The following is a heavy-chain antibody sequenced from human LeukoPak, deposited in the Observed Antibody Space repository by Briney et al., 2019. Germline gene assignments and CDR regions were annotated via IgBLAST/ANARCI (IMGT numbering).Heavy chain of an antibody. V-gene: IGHV3-23*01. CDR1: GFTFSNFA. CDR2: ISGSDGRL. Sequence: PGGSLRLSCAASGFTFSNFAMSWVRQTPEKGLEWVSAISGSDGRLFYADSVRGRFTISRDNSKNTLSLLMNSLRADDTAVYFCAKESPYSSNRLYYFDYWGQGTLVTVSS. D-gene: IGHD2-21*01. J-gene: IGHJ4*02. CDR3: AKESPYSSNRLYYFDY.